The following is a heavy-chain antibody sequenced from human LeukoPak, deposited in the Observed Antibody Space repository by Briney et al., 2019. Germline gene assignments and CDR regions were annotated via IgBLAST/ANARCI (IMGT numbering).Heavy chain of an antibody. Sequence: PGGPLRLSCAASGFTFSSYWMSWVRQAPGKGLEWVANIKQDGSERYYVDSVKGRFTISRDNAKNSLYLQMNSLRAEDTAVYYCARDTAIAAAGIDYWGQGTLVTVSS. CDR2: IKQDGSER. CDR1: GFTFSSYW. J-gene: IGHJ4*02. V-gene: IGHV3-7*01. D-gene: IGHD6-13*01. CDR3: ARDTAIAAAGIDY.